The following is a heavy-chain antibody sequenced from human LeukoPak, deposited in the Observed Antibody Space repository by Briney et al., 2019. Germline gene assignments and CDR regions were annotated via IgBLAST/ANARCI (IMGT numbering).Heavy chain of an antibody. J-gene: IGHJ4*02. CDR2: ISSSRSYI. CDR1: GFTFSSYS. V-gene: IGHV3-21*01. CDR3: ARENGDYYGSGGYYNTIDY. Sequence: TSGGSLRLSCAASGFTFSSYSMNWVRQAPGKGLEWVSSISSSRSYIYYADSVKGRFTISRDNAKNSLYLQMNSLRAEDTAVYYCARENGDYYGSGGYYNTIDYWGQGTLVTVSS. D-gene: IGHD3-10*01.